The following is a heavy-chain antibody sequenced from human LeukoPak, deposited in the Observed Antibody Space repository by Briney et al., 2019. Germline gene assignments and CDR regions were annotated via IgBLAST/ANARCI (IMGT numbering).Heavy chain of an antibody. V-gene: IGHV3-30-3*01. CDR3: AAYYYDSSGLG. CDR1: GFTFSSYA. CDR2: ISYDGSNK. D-gene: IGHD3-22*01. Sequence: PGGSLRLSCAASGFTFSSYAMHWVRQAPGKGLEWVAVISYDGSNKYYADSVKGRFTISRDNSKNTLYLQMNSLRAEDTAVYYCAAYYYDSSGLGWGQGTTVTVSS. J-gene: IGHJ6*02.